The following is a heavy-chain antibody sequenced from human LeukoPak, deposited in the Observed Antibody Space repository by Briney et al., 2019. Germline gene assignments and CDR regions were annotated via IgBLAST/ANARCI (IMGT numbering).Heavy chain of an antibody. CDR2: ISGSGGST. V-gene: IGHV3-23*01. Sequence: TGGSLRLSCAASGFTFSSYAMSWVRQAPGKGLEWVSAISGSGGSTYYADSVKGRFTISRDNSKNTLYLQMNSLRAGDTAVYYCAKVRELGGNAFDYWGQGTLVTVSS. CDR3: AKVRELGGNAFDY. CDR1: GFTFSSYA. J-gene: IGHJ4*02. D-gene: IGHD1-26*01.